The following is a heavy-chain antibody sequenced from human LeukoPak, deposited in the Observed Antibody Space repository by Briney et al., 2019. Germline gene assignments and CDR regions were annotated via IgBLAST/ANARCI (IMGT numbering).Heavy chain of an antibody. D-gene: IGHD3-22*01. J-gene: IGHJ4*02. CDR1: GFTFSSYA. Sequence: GGSLRLSCAASGFTFSSYAMLWVRLAPGKGLEWVAVISYDGSNKYYADSVKGRFTISRDNSKNTLYLQMNSLRAEDTAVYYCARDYYDSSGYHEGFDYWGQGTLVTVSS. CDR3: ARDYYDSSGYHEGFDY. CDR2: ISYDGSNK. V-gene: IGHV3-30-3*01.